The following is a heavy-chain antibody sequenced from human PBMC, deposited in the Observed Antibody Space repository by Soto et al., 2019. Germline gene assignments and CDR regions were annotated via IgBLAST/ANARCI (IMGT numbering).Heavy chain of an antibody. J-gene: IGHJ4*02. V-gene: IGHV4-34*01. D-gene: IGHD3-22*01. CDR2: INHSGST. CDR3: ASFGGGPVSSGYYPPPGGVYFDY. CDR1: GGSFSGYY. Sequence: SETLSLTCAVYGGSFSGYYWSWIRQPPGKGLEWIGEINHSGSTNYNPSLKSRVTISVDTSKNQFSLKLGSVTAADTAVYYCASFGGGPVSSGYYPPPGGVYFDYWGQGTLVTVSS.